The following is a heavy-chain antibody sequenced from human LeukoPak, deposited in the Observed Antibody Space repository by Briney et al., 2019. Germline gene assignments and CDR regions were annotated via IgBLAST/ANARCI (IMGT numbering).Heavy chain of an antibody. CDR2: ISSSGSTI. CDR1: GFIFSDYY. Sequence: PGGSLRLSCAASGFIFSDYYMSWIRQAPGKGLEWVSYISSSGSTIYYADSVKGRFTISRGNSKNTLYLQMNSLRAEDTAVYYCAKALTIAVAGHSPLGYWGQGTLVTVSS. D-gene: IGHD6-19*01. CDR3: AKALTIAVAGHSPLGY. J-gene: IGHJ4*02. V-gene: IGHV3-11*04.